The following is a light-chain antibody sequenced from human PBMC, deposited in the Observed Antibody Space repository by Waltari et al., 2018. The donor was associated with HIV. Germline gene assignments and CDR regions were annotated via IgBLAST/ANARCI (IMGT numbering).Light chain of an antibody. CDR3: CSYTSSGPRYVL. CDR2: NVN. CDR1: SGDVGGHNF. Sequence: QSALTQPASVTGSLGQSITISCTGTSGDVGGHNFVSWYQQHPGQAPKLIIYNVNSRPSGVSIRFSGSRSANTASLTISGLQAEDEADYFCCSYTSSGPRYVLFGGGTRLTVL. V-gene: IGLV2-14*03. J-gene: IGLJ2*01.